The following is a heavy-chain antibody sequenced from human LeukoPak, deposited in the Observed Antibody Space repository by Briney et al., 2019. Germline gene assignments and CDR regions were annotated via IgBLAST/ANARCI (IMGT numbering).Heavy chain of an antibody. CDR1: GYTFTSYA. D-gene: IGHD6-6*01. CDR2: ISAYNGHT. J-gene: IGHJ4*02. CDR3: ARGMGSSSSDY. Sequence: ASVKVSCKASGYTFTSYAINWGRQAPGQGLEWMGWISAYNGHTNYAQNLQGRVTMTTVTSTSTAYMELRSLRSDDTAVYYCARGMGSSSSDYWGQGSLVTVSS. V-gene: IGHV1-18*01.